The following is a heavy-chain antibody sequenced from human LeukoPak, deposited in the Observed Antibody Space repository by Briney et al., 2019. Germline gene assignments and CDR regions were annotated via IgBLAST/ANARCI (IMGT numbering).Heavy chain of an antibody. CDR3: AKGLDIVVPYYPMDV. CDR1: GFTFTSYA. CDR2: ISGSGGST. Sequence: GGSLRLSCAASGFTFTSYAMSWVRQAPGKGLEWVSAISGSGGSTYYADSVKGRFTISRDNSKNTLYLQMNSLRAEDTAVYYCAKGLDIVVPYYPMDVWGQGTTVTVSS. D-gene: IGHD2-2*01. V-gene: IGHV3-23*01. J-gene: IGHJ6*02.